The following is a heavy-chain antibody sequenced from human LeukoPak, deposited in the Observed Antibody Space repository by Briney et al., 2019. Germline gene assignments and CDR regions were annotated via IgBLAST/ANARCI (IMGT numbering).Heavy chain of an antibody. Sequence: GGSLRLSSAASGFTFSSYGMHWVRQAPGKGLEWVAFIRYDGSNKYYADSVKGRFTTSRDNSKNTLYLQMNSLRAEDTAVYYCAKDPSFRPGYFDYWGQGTLVTVSS. CDR3: AKDPSFRPGYFDY. CDR1: GFTFSSYG. J-gene: IGHJ4*02. V-gene: IGHV3-30*02. CDR2: IRYDGSNK.